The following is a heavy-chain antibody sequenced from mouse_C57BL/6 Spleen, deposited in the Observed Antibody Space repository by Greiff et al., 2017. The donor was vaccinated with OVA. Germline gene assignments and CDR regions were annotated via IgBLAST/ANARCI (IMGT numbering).Heavy chain of an antibody. CDR1: GFSLTSYA. CDR2: IWTGGGK. V-gene: IGHV2-9-1*01. J-gene: IGHJ4*01. CDR3: ARNADSRGAMDY. Sequence: QVQLQQSGPGLVAPSQCLSITCTVSGFSLTSYAISWVRQPPGKGLEWRGVIWTGGGKNNNSAHKYRLSISKDNSKSQVFFKMNSLQTDDTARYYCARNADSRGAMDYWGQGTSVTVSS.